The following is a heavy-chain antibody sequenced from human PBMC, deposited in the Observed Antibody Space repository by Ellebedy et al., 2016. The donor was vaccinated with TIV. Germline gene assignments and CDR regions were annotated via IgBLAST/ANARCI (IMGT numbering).Heavy chain of an antibody. CDR1: GYTFTGYY. V-gene: IGHV1-2*02. J-gene: IGHJ6*03. CDR3: ARRLRNYYYYMDV. Sequence: ASVKVSXXASGYTFTGYYMHWVRQAPGQGLEWMGWINPNSGGTNYAQKLQGRVTMTTDTSTSTAYMELKSLRSDDTAVYYCARRLRNYYYYMDVWGKGTTVTVSS. CDR2: INPNSGGT.